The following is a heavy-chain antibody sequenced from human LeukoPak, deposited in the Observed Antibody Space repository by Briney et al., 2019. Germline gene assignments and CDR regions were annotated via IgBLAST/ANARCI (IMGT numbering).Heavy chain of an antibody. CDR2: ISAYNGNT. CDR1: GGTFSSYA. CDR3: ARDRAGERSRWGY. Sequence: GASVKVSCKASGGTFSSYAISWVRQAPGQGLEWMGWISAYNGNTNYAQKLQGRVTMTTDTSTSTAYMELRSLRSDDTAVYYCARDRAGERSRWGYWGQGTLVTVSS. V-gene: IGHV1-18*01. J-gene: IGHJ4*02. D-gene: IGHD3-16*01.